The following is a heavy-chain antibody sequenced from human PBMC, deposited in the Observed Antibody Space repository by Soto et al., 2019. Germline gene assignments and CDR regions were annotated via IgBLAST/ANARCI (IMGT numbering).Heavy chain of an antibody. CDR3: ATMSGGDFHPDV. CDR2: IIPIFCTA. V-gene: IGHV1-69*01. D-gene: IGHD2-21*02. CDR1: GGTFSSYA. Sequence: QVQLVQSGAEVKKPGSSVKVSCKASGGTFSSYAIILVRQSPGQGLEWMGGIIPIFCTANYAQKFQGRVTLTADESTSTAYRELSSLRSEDTAVYYCATMSGGDFHPDVWGQGTTDTVSS. J-gene: IGHJ6*02.